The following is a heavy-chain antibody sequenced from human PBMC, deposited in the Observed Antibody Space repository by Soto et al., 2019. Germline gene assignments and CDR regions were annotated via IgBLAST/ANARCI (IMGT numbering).Heavy chain of an antibody. V-gene: IGHV3-53*01. CDR2: IYAGGNT. D-gene: IGHD3-9*01. J-gene: IGHJ4*02. Sequence: PGGSLRLSCAASGFSVTSNYMTWVRQAPGKGLECVSVIYAGGNTYYPDSVKGRFTISSDNSRNTLFLQMNNLRAEDTAVYYCARVTTFYDILTSSYALNYFDYWGQGTPVTVSS. CDR3: ARVTTFYDILTSSYALNYFDY. CDR1: GFSVTSNY.